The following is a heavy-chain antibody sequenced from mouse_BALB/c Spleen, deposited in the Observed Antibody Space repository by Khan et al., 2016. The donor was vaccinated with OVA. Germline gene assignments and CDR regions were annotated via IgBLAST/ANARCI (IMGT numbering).Heavy chain of an antibody. D-gene: IGHD1-1*01. CDR3: ARSTTVVDPFDY. V-gene: IGHV14-3*02. CDR1: GFNIKDTY. CDR2: IDPANGNT. Sequence: VQLKQSGAELVKPGASVKLSCTASGFNIKDTYMHWVKQRPEQGLEWIGRIDPANGNTKYDPKFQGKAPITADTSSNTAYLQLSSLTSEDTAVYYCARSTTVVDPFDYWGQGTTLTVSS. J-gene: IGHJ2*01.